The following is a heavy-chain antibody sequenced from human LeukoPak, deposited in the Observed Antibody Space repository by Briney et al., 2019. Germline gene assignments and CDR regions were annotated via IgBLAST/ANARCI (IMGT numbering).Heavy chain of an antibody. J-gene: IGHJ3*02. CDR3: ARDWQWQQLDGDAFDI. V-gene: IGHV3-7*04. D-gene: IGHD6-13*01. CDR2: IKQDGSEE. Sequence: GGSRRLSCAASGFTFSGYWMSWVRQAPGKGLEWVANIKQDGSEEYYVDSVKGRFTISRDNAKNSLFLQMNSLRAEDTAVYYCARDWQWQQLDGDAFDIWGQGTMVTVSS. CDR1: GFTFSGYW.